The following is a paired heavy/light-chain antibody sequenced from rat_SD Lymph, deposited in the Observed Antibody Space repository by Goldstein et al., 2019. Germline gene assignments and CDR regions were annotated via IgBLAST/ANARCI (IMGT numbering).Heavy chain of an antibody. CDR2: ISSSSSYI. CDR1: GFTFSNYG. V-gene: IGHV5-34*01. D-gene: IGHD1-9*01. CDR3: ARLGITKDY. J-gene: IGHJ2*01. Sequence: EVQLVESGGGLVQPGRSLKLSCLASGFTFSNYGMNWIRQAPGKGLEWVASISSSSSYIYYADTVKGRFTISRDNAKNTLYLQMTSLRSEDTALYYCARLGITKDYWGQGVMVTVSS.
Light chain of an antibody. V-gene: IGKV14S13*01. CDR2: GAT. J-gene: IGKJ2-3*01. CDR3: LQSKESPYT. Sequence: DIQMTQSPSSLPASLGDRVTITCRASQDIGNYLRWFQQKPGKSPRLMIYGATNLAAGVPSRFSGSRSGSDYSLTISSLESEDMADYYCLQSKESPYTFGAGTKLELK. CDR1: QDIGNY.